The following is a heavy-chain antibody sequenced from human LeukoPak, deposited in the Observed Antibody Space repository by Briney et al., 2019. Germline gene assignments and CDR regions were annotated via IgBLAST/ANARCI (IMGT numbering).Heavy chain of an antibody. CDR3: ARRTTGTTNYYYYYMDV. V-gene: IGHV4-59*01. Sequence: SETLSLTCTVSGGSISSYYWSWIRQPPGKGLEWIGYIYYSGSTNYNPSLKSRVTISVDTSKNQFSLKLSSVTAADTAVYYCARRTTGTTNYYYYYMDVWGKGTTVTVSS. CDR2: IYYSGST. CDR1: GGSISSYY. J-gene: IGHJ6*03. D-gene: IGHD1-7*01.